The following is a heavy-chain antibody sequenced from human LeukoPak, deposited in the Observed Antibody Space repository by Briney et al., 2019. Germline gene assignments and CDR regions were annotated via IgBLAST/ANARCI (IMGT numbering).Heavy chain of an antibody. Sequence: PGGSLRLSCAASGFTVSSNYMSWVRQAPGKGREWVSVIYSGGSTYYADSVKGRFTISRDNSKNTLYLQMNSLRAEDTAVYYCAVALRRRALDYWGQGTLVTVSS. CDR3: AVALRRRALDY. V-gene: IGHV3-53*01. J-gene: IGHJ4*02. CDR2: IYSGGST. D-gene: IGHD5-12*01. CDR1: GFTVSSNY.